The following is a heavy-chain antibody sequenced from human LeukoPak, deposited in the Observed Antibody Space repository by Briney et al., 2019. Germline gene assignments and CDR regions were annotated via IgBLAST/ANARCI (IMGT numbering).Heavy chain of an antibody. CDR3: ARVFGAAAGPSDY. Sequence: GGSLRLSCAASGFTFSSYSMNWVRQAPGKGLEWVSSISSSSSYIYYADSVKGRFTISRDNAKNSLYLQMNSLRAEDTAVHYCARVFGAAAGPSDYWGQGTLVTVSS. D-gene: IGHD6-13*01. V-gene: IGHV3-21*01. CDR2: ISSSSSYI. J-gene: IGHJ4*02. CDR1: GFTFSSYS.